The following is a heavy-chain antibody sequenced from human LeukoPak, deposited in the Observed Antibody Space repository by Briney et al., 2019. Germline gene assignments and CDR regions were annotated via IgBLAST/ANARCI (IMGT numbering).Heavy chain of an antibody. J-gene: IGHJ4*02. Sequence: PSETLSLTCTVYGGSFSGYYWSWIHQPPGKGLEWIGEINHSGSTNYNPSLKSRVTISVDTSKNQFSLKLSSVTAADTAVYYCARAHPGYSSSWYPADPGKPNDYWGQGTLVTVSS. CDR3: ARAHPGYSSSWYPADPGKPNDY. CDR1: GGSFSGYY. V-gene: IGHV4-34*01. CDR2: INHSGST. D-gene: IGHD6-13*01.